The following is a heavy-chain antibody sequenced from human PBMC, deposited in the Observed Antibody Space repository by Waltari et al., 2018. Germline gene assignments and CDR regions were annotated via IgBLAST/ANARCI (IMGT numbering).Heavy chain of an antibody. CDR1: GFTYSDHY. V-gene: IGHV3-72*01. J-gene: IGHJ4*02. CDR2: IRNKNKNYTT. D-gene: IGHD3-16*01. Sequence: EVQLVESGGGLVETGGSLRLCCAVSGFTYSDHYMDWVRQAPGKGLEWVGRIRNKNKNYTTEFAAYVKGRFTISRDESKNSLYLQMNSLKTEDTAMYFCARGAYSNDYWGQGTLVTVSS. CDR3: ARGAYSNDY.